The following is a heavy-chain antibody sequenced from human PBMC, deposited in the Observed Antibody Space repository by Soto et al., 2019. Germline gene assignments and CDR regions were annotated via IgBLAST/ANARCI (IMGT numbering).Heavy chain of an antibody. J-gene: IGHJ4*02. V-gene: IGHV1-8*01. D-gene: IGHD6-25*01. Sequence: ASVKVSFKASGYTFNTYDIYWMRQATGQGLEWMGWMNPYNGSTGYAQKFQGRVTVTRNTSISTVYMELSGLRPDDTAVYYCARRKERSGPHYFDYWGQGSQVTVSS. CDR3: ARRKERSGPHYFDY. CDR1: GYTFNTYD. CDR2: MNPYNGST.